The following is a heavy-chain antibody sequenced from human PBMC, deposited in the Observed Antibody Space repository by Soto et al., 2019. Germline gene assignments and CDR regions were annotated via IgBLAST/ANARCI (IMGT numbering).Heavy chain of an antibody. CDR2: IIPIFGTA. Sequence: ASVKVSCKASGGTVSSYAISWVRQAPGQGLEWMGGIIPIFGTANYAQKFQGRVTITADESTSTAYMELNSLRAEDTAVYYCAKMSGSGRRGWYYEDYDYGMDVWGQGTTVTVSS. V-gene: IGHV1-69*13. D-gene: IGHD6-19*01. CDR1: GGTVSSYA. CDR3: AKMSGSGRRGWYYEDYDYGMDV. J-gene: IGHJ6*02.